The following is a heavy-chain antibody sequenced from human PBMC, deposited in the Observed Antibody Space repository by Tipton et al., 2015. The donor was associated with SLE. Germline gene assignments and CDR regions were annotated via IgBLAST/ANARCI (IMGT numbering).Heavy chain of an antibody. J-gene: IGHJ3*02. D-gene: IGHD2-15*01. CDR3: AKDWDYCSGGSCYHDAFDI. CDR2: IYTSGST. Sequence: TLSLTCTVSGGSISSYYWSWIRQPAGKGLEWIGRIYTSGSTNYNPSPKSRVTMSVDTSKNQFSLKLSSVTAADTAVYYCAKDWDYCSGGSCYHDAFDIWGQGTMVTVSS. V-gene: IGHV4-4*07. CDR1: GGSISSYY.